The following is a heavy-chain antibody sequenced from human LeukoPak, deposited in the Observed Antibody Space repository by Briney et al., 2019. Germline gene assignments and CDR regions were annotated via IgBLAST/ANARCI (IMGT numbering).Heavy chain of an antibody. CDR1: GFTFDDYA. D-gene: IGHD6-19*01. V-gene: IGHV3-9*01. J-gene: IGHJ4*02. CDR2: ISWNSGSI. CDR3: AKDSSGWSRLFDY. Sequence: PGGSLRLSCAASGFTFDDYAMPWVRQAPGKGLEWVSGISWNSGSIGYADSVKGRFTISRDNAKNSLYLQMNSLRAEDTALYYCAKDSSGWSRLFDYWGQGTLVTVSS.